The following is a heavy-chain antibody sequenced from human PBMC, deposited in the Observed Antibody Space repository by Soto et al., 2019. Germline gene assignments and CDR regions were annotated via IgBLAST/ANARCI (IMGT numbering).Heavy chain of an antibody. CDR3: AKLDEGGLQYAYYAMDV. J-gene: IGHJ6*02. V-gene: IGHV3-30*18. CDR1: GFTFSNYG. D-gene: IGHD2-15*01. CDR2: ISYDGSNK. Sequence: GGSLRLSCVASGFTFSNYGMHWVRQAPGKGLEWVAVISYDGSNKYYADSVKGRFTISRDNSKNTLYLQMTSLRTEATALYYCAKLDEGGLQYAYYAMDVWGQGTTVTVSS.